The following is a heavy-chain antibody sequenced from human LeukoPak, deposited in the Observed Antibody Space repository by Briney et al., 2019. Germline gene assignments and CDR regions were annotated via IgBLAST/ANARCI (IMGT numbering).Heavy chain of an antibody. J-gene: IGHJ4*02. CDR2: IYYTGMS. D-gene: IGHD2-8*01. CDR3: ARHGRMVIMSKFSTGIDQ. V-gene: IGHV4-59*08. Sequence: PSETLSLTCTVPDGSISSYFWSWIRQPPGKGLEWIGYIYYTGMSNSKPSLKSRVTISMDTSKNQFSLQLSSVTAADTAIYYCARHGRMVIMSKFSTGIDQRGQGTLVTVSS. CDR1: DGSISSYF.